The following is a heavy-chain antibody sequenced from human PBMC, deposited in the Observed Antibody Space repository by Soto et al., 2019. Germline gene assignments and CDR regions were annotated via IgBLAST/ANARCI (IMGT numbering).Heavy chain of an antibody. J-gene: IGHJ4*02. D-gene: IGHD5-12*01. Sequence: QVQLQESGPGLVKPSQTLSLTCTVSGASISSGDYYWSWIRPHPGKGLEWIGYIYYSRSTYYNPSVKSPITISLDTSKNQFSLKLSSVTAADTAVYYCATARDGYNMYYFEYWGQGTLVTVSS. CDR3: ATARDGYNMYYFEY. V-gene: IGHV4-31*01. CDR2: IYYSRST. CDR1: GASISSGDYY.